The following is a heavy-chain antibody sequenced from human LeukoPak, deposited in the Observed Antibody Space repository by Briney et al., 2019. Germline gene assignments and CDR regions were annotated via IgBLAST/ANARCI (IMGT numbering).Heavy chain of an antibody. CDR3: ARRITIFGVVIRAWFDP. CDR1: GGSISSSSYY. V-gene: IGHV4-39*01. J-gene: IGHJ5*02. D-gene: IGHD3-3*01. Sequence: SETLSLTCTVSGGSISSSSYYWGWIRQPPGKGLEWIGSIYYSGSTYYSPSLKSRVTISVDTSKNQFSLKLSSVTAADTAVYYCARRITIFGVVIRAWFDPWGQGTLVTVSS. CDR2: IYYSGST.